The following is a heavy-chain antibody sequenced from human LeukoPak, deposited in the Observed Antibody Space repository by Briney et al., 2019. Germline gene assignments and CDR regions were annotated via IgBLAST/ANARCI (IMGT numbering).Heavy chain of an antibody. J-gene: IGHJ4*02. CDR1: GGSISSGDYY. D-gene: IGHD1-1*01. V-gene: IGHV4-30-4*01. CDR2: IYYSGST. Sequence: PSETLSLTCTVSGGSISSGDYYWSWIRQPPGKGLEWIGYIYYSGSTYHNPSLKSRVTISVDTSKNQFSLKLSSVTAADTAVYYCARARVPEVPFDYWGQGTLVTVSS. CDR3: ARARVPEVPFDY.